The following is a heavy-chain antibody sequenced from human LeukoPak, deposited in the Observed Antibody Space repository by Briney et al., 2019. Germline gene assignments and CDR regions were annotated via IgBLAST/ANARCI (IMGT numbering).Heavy chain of an antibody. V-gene: IGHV4-59*01. CDR2: IYYSGST. D-gene: IGHD6-13*01. J-gene: IGHJ6*02. CDR1: GGSISSYY. CDR3: ARQGGDRSWDYYYGMDV. Sequence: SETLSLTCTVSGGSISSYYWSWIRQPPGKGLEWIGYIYYSGSTNYNPSLKSRVTISVDTSKNQFSLKLSSVTAADTAVYYCARQGGDRSWDYYYGMDVRGQGTTVTVSS.